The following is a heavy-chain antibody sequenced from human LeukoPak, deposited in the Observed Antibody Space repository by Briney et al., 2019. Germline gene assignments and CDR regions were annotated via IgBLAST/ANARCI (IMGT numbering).Heavy chain of an antibody. J-gene: IGHJ6*03. CDR1: GGSISSSSYY. D-gene: IGHD4-23*01. V-gene: IGHV4-61*05. Sequence: SETLSLTCTVSGGSISSSSYYWGWIRQPPGKGLEWIGYIYYSGSTNYNPSLKSRVTISVDTSKNQFSLKLSSVTAADTAVYYCARVGRWNYYYYMDVWGKGTTVTVSS. CDR3: ARVGRWNYYYYMDV. CDR2: IYYSGST.